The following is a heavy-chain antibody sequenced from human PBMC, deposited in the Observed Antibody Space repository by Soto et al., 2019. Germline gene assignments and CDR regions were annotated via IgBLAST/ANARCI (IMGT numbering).Heavy chain of an antibody. Sequence: QVQLVQSGAEVKKPGASVKVSCKASGYTFTSYGISWVRQAPGQGLEWMGWISAYNGNTNYAQKLQGRVTMTTDTSTSTAYMELRSLRSDDTAVYYCARDVPKYSDGPGTDYYYYGMDVWGQGTTVTVSS. J-gene: IGHJ6*02. V-gene: IGHV1-18*01. CDR2: ISAYNGNT. D-gene: IGHD5-18*01. CDR1: GYTFTSYG. CDR3: ARDVPKYSDGPGTDYYYYGMDV.